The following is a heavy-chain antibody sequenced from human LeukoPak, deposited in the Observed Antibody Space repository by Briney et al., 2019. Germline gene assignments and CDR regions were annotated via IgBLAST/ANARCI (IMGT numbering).Heavy chain of an antibody. CDR2: ISYDGSNK. D-gene: IGHD3-3*01. V-gene: IGHV3-30-3*01. CDR1: GFTFSSYA. Sequence: GGSLRLSCAASGFTFSSYAMHWVRQAPGKGLEWVAVISYDGSNKYYADSVKGRFTISRDNSKNTLYLQMNSLRAEDTAVYYCARDRRFRFDHWGQGTLVTVSS. CDR3: ARDRRFRFDH. J-gene: IGHJ5*02.